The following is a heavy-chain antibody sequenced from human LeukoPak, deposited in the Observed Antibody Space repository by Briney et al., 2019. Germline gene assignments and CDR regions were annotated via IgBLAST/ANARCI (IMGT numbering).Heavy chain of an antibody. J-gene: IGHJ4*02. CDR3: ARDLYYYDSSGYSPGYYFDY. CDR1: GCTFTGYY. CDR2: INPNSGGT. V-gene: IGHV1-2*02. Sequence: ASVKVSCKASGCTFTGYYMHWARQAPGQGLEWMGWINPNSGGTNYAQKFQGRVTMTRDTSISTAYMELSRLRSDDTAVYYCARDLYYYDSSGYSPGYYFDYWGQGTLVTVSS. D-gene: IGHD3-22*01.